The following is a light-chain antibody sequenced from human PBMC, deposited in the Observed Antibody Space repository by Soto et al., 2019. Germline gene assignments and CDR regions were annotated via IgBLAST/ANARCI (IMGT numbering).Light chain of an antibody. J-gene: IGLJ1*01. CDR3: CAYAGSLYV. V-gene: IGLV2-23*01. CDR1: SSDVGSYNL. Sequence: QSVLTQPASVSGSPGQSITISCTGTSSDVGSYNLVSWIQHHPGKAPKLMIYEGSKRPSGVSNRFSGAKSGNTASLTISGLLAEDGADYYCCAYAGSLYVFGSGTKLTVL. CDR2: EGS.